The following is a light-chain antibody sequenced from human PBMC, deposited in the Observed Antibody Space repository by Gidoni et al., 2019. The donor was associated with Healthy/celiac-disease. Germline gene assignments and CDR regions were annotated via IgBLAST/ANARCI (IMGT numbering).Light chain of an antibody. Sequence: DIVMTQSPDSLAVSLGERATINCKSRLSVLYSSNNQNYLAWYQQKPGQPPKLLIYWASTRESGVPDRFSGSGSGTDFTLTISSLQAEDVAVYYCQQYYSTPLTFGHGTKVDIK. CDR2: WAS. J-gene: IGKJ3*01. V-gene: IGKV4-1*01. CDR1: LSVLYSSNNQNY. CDR3: QQYYSTPLT.